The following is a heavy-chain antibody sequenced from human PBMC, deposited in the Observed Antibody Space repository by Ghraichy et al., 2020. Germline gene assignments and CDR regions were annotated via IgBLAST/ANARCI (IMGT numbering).Heavy chain of an antibody. J-gene: IGHJ6*03. CDR1: GYSFSSHW. V-gene: IGHV5-51*01. CDR3: ARHISSYDFWSGYLYIYNYYIDV. CDR2: IYPGDSDT. Sequence: GESLNISCTGSGYSFSSHWIGWVRQMPGKGLEWMGIIYPGDSDTKYSPSFEGQVTISVDKSNNTAYLQWSSLEASDTAIYYCARHISSYDFWSGYLYIYNYYIDVWGNGTRVTVSS. D-gene: IGHD3-3*01.